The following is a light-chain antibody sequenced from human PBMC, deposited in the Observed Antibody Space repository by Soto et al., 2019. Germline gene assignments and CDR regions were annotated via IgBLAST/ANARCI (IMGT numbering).Light chain of an antibody. CDR2: GAS. J-gene: IGKJ1*01. V-gene: IGKV3-15*01. CDR1: QSVSSK. CDR3: QQYNNSPRT. Sequence: ETVMTQSPATLSLSAWERATLSCKASQSVSSKLVWYQQKPGQAPRFLIYGASTRATGIPARFRGSGSGTEFTLTIDSLQSEDFAVYYCQQYNNSPRTFGQGTKVDIK.